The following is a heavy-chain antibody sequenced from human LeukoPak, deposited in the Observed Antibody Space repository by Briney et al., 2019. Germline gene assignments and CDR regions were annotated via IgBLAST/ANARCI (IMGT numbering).Heavy chain of an antibody. CDR3: ARGRGYPIWFFDY. Sequence: GGSLRLSCAASGFTFSSYAMSWVGQAPGKGLKWVANIKEDGSEKYYVDSVKGPFTISRDNAKNSLYLQTNSLRAEDTAVYYCARGRGYPIWFFDYWGQGSLVTVSS. J-gene: IGHJ4*02. CDR2: IKEDGSEK. CDR1: GFTFSSYA. V-gene: IGHV3-7*01. D-gene: IGHD3-3*01.